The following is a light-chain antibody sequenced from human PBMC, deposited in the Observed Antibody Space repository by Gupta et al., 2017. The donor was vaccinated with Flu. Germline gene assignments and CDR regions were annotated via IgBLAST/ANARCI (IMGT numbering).Light chain of an antibody. V-gene: IGKV3-20*01. J-gene: IGKJ1*01. CDR2: GAF. CDR3: QKYHTSRT. CDR1: QCFSTNN. Sequence: DILLTQSPCTLSSSPGERATLSCTASQCFSTNNFAWYQQTPGQPPRLLIYGAFKRAAGTPNRFSGSGSGKDFTLTISRLEPEDVAVYYCQKYHTSRTFGQGTKVEI.